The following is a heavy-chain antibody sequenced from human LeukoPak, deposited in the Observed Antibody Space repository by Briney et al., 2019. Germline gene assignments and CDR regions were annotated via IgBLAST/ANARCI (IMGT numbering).Heavy chain of an antibody. Sequence: SETLSLTCTVSGGSISSYYWSWIRQPPGKGLEWIGYINYSGSTNYNPSLKSRVTISVDTSKNQFSLKLSSVTAADTAVYYCARVQYHDSSGGFDYWGQGTLVTVSS. V-gene: IGHV4-59*01. D-gene: IGHD3-22*01. CDR2: INYSGST. CDR1: GGSISSYY. CDR3: ARVQYHDSSGGFDY. J-gene: IGHJ4*02.